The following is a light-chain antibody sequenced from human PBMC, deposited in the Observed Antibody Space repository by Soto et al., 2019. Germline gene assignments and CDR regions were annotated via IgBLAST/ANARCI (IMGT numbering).Light chain of an antibody. CDR1: QTISSW. CDR3: QQYNNWPGT. Sequence: DIQMTQSPSTLSGSVGDRVTITCRASQTISSWLAWYQQKPGKAPKLLIYKASTLKSGVPSRFSGSGSGTEFTLTISSLQSEYFAVYYCQQYNNWPGTFGQGTKVDIK. V-gene: IGKV1-5*03. CDR2: KAS. J-gene: IGKJ1*01.